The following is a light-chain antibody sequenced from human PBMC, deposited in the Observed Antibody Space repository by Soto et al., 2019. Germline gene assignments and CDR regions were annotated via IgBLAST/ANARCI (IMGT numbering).Light chain of an antibody. J-gene: IGLJ2*01. V-gene: IGLV2-8*01. CDR1: SSDVGGYNF. Sequence: QSALTQPPSAYGSPGQSVTISCTGTSSDVGGYNFVSWYQQHPGRAPKLMIYDVTERPSVVPDRFSGSKSGNTASLTVSGLQGEDEAEYYCASYAGSNIPVLFGGGTKVTVL. CDR2: DVT. CDR3: ASYAGSNIPVL.